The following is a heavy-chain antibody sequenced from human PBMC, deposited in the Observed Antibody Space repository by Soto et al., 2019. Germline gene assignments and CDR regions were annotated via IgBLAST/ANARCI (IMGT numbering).Heavy chain of an antibody. D-gene: IGHD1-26*01. V-gene: IGHV3-48*03. Sequence: GVLRLSCAASGFTFSSYEMNWVRQAPGKGLEWVSYISSSGSTIYYADSVKGRFTISRDNAKNSLYLQMNSLRAEDTAVYYCAREKGSSRYYYYGMDVWGQGTTVTVSS. CDR3: AREKGSSRYYYYGMDV. CDR1: GFTFSSYE. CDR2: ISSSGSTI. J-gene: IGHJ6*02.